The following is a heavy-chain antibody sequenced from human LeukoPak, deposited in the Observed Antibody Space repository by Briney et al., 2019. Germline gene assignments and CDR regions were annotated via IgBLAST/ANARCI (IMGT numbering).Heavy chain of an antibody. V-gene: IGHV4-59*01. CDR1: GGSISSYH. CDR3: ARRCGSTSCYRPGWMDY. Sequence: SETLSLTCTVSGGSISSYHWSWFRQAPGKGLEWIGYIYDSGSTNFNPSLKSRVTISVDTSKNQFSLKLSSVTAADTAVYYCARRCGSTSCYRPGWMDYWGQGTLVTVSS. CDR2: IYDSGST. J-gene: IGHJ4*02. D-gene: IGHD2-2*01.